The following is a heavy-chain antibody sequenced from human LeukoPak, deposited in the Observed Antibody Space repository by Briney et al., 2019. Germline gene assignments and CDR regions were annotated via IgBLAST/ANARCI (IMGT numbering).Heavy chain of an antibody. CDR2: IFTTGST. V-gene: IGHV4-4*07. CDR3: ARDGVPLTNLVARPFHP. D-gene: IGHD1-14*01. Sequence: AETLSLTCTVSGVSMRNSYWSWIRQPAGKGLEWVGRIFTTGSTNYNPSLKSRVTMSIDTSKNQFSLKMTSVTAADTAVYYCARDGVPLTNLVARPFHPWGQGTLVTVSS. J-gene: IGHJ1*01. CDR1: GVSMRNSY.